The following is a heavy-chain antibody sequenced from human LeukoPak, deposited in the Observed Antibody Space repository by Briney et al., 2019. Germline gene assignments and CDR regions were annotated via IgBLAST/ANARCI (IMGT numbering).Heavy chain of an antibody. CDR2: INTDGSST. CDR3: ARGIRQLWPYIDY. J-gene: IGHJ4*02. D-gene: IGHD5-18*01. Sequence: GGSLRLSCAVSGFTFNDYWMHWVRQAPGNGLVWVSRINTDGSSTDYADSVKGRFTISRDNAKNTLYLQMNGLRAEDTAVYYCARGIRQLWPYIDYWGQGTLVTVSS. CDR1: GFTFNDYW. V-gene: IGHV3-74*01.